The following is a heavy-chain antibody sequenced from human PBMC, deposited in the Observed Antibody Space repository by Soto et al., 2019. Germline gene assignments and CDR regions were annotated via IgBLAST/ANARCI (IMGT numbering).Heavy chain of an antibody. V-gene: IGHV4-59*01. J-gene: IGHJ3*02. Sequence: SETLSLTCTVSGGSISSYYWSWIRQPPGKGLEWIGYIYYSGSTNYNPSLKSRVTISVDTSKNQFSLKLSSVTAADTAVYYCARDPPALSEFDIWGQGTMVTLSS. CDR2: IYYSGST. CDR3: ARDPPALSEFDI. CDR1: GGSISSYY.